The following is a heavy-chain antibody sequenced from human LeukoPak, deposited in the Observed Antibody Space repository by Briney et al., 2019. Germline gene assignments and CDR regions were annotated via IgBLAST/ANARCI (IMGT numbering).Heavy chain of an antibody. CDR3: AREASFYFDY. J-gene: IGHJ4*02. D-gene: IGHD2-21*01. CDR1: GYSISSGYY. CDR2: IYHSGST. Sequence: KPSETLSLTCTVSGYSISSGYYWGWIRQPPGKGLEWIGSIYHSGSTYYNPSLKSRVTISVDTSKNQFSLKLTSVTAADTAVYYCAREASFYFDYWGQGTLVTVSS. V-gene: IGHV4-38-2*02.